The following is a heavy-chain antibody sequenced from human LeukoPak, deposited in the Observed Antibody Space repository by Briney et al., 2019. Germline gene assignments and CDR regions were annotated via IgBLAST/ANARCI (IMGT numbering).Heavy chain of an antibody. CDR2: INPNSGGT. D-gene: IGHD3-22*01. Sequence: ASVKVSCKASGYTFTGYYMHWVRQAPGQGLEWMGWINPNSGGTNYAQKFQGRVTMTRDTSISTAYMELSRLRSDDTAVCYCARGGYYYDSSGPMASDYWGQGTLVTVSS. CDR1: GYTFTGYY. V-gene: IGHV1-2*02. J-gene: IGHJ4*02. CDR3: ARGGYYYDSSGPMASDY.